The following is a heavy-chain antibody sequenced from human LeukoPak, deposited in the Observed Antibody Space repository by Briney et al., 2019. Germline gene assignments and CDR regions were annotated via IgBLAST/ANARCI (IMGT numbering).Heavy chain of an antibody. D-gene: IGHD2-15*01. CDR2: IYYSGST. V-gene: IGHV4-59*01. Sequence: SETLSLTCTVSGGSISSYYWSWIRQPPGKGLEWIGYIYYSGSTNYNPSLKSRVTISVDTSKNQFSLKLSSVTAADTAVYYCARVRVVVAATLGAFDIWGQGTMVTVSS. CDR3: ARVRVVVAATLGAFDI. J-gene: IGHJ3*02. CDR1: GGSISSYY.